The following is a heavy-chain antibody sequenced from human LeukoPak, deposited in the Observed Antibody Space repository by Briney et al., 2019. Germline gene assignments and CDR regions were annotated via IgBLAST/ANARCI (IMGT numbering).Heavy chain of an antibody. V-gene: IGHV1-69*05. Sequence: ASVKVSCKASGGTFSSYAISWVRQAPGQGLEWMGGNIPIFGTANYAQKFQGRVTITTDESTSTAYMELSSLRSEDTAVYYCARGVANYDFWSLGYYYMDVWGKGTTVTVSS. CDR1: GGTFSSYA. CDR2: NIPIFGTA. CDR3: ARGVANYDFWSLGYYYMDV. D-gene: IGHD3-3*01. J-gene: IGHJ6*03.